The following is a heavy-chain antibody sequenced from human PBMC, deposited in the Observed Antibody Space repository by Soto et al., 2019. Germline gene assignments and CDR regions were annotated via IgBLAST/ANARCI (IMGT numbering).Heavy chain of an antibody. V-gene: IGHV4-59*01. Sequence: QVQLQESGPGLVKPSETLSLTCTVSGGSISSYYCIWIRQPPGKGLEYIGYIYHSGSTNYNPSLTSRVAIAKDTAKNQFSLKLTSVTAAATAVDYCATRFYSSGILVDYWGQGTLVTVSP. J-gene: IGHJ4*02. CDR1: GGSISSYY. CDR3: ATRFYSSGILVDY. CDR2: IYHSGST. D-gene: IGHD3-10*01.